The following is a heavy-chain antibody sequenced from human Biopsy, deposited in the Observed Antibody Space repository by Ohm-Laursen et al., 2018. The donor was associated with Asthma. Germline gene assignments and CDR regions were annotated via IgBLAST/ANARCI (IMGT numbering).Heavy chain of an antibody. CDR1: GFTFSSYA. Sequence: SLRLSCAASGFTFSSYAMHWVRQAPGKGLEWVAVIPYDGSNKYYADSVKGRFTISRDNAKNLLFLQMNSLRAEDTAVYYCARTFHFWSPYHAEHYQLWGQGTLVTVSS. V-gene: IGHV3-30-3*01. CDR2: IPYDGSNK. CDR3: ARTFHFWSPYHAEHYQL. D-gene: IGHD3-3*01. J-gene: IGHJ1*01.